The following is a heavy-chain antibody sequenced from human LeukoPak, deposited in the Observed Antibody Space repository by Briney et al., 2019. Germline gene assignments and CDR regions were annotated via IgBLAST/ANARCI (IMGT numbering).Heavy chain of an antibody. Sequence: PGGSLRLSCPASGFTFSSYSMNWVRQAPGKGLEWVSYISSSSSTIYYADSVKGRFTISRDNAKNSLYLQMNSLRAEDTAVYYCARGNRWLVFYYYGMVVWGEGSTVTV. CDR3: ARGNRWLVFYYYGMVV. CDR1: GFTFSSYS. D-gene: IGHD6-19*01. J-gene: IGHJ6*02. V-gene: IGHV3-48*01. CDR2: ISSSSSTI.